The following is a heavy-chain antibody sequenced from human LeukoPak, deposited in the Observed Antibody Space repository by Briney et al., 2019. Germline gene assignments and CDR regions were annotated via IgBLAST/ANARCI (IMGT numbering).Heavy chain of an antibody. CDR3: ARDSYYDFWSGYFDY. Sequence: GGSLRLSCEASGFNFKTYAMTWVRQAPGKGLEWVSSISSSSSYIYYADSVKGRFTISRDNAKNSLYLQMNSLRAEDTAVYYCARDSYYDFWSGYFDYWGQGTLVTVSS. CDR1: GFNFKTYA. CDR2: ISSSSSYI. V-gene: IGHV3-21*01. J-gene: IGHJ4*02. D-gene: IGHD3-3*01.